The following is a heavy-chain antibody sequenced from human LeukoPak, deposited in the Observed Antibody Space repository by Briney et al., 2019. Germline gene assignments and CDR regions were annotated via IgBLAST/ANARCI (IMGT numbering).Heavy chain of an antibody. Sequence: GRSLRLSCAASGFTFSSYGMHWVRQAPGKGLEWVAVISYDGSNKYYADSVKGRFTISRDNSKNTLYLQMNSPRAEDTAVYYCAKDPGKQWLVGGVDYWGQGTLVTVSS. CDR3: AKDPGKQWLVGGVDY. V-gene: IGHV3-30*18. D-gene: IGHD6-19*01. J-gene: IGHJ4*02. CDR1: GFTFSSYG. CDR2: ISYDGSNK.